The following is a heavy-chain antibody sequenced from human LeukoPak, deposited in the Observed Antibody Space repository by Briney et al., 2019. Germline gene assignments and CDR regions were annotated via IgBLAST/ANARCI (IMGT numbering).Heavy chain of an antibody. V-gene: IGHV4-34*01. Sequence: SETLSLTCAVYGGSFRGYYWSWIRQPPGKGLEWIGEINHSESTNYNPSLKSRVTISVDTSKKQFSLNLNSVTAADTAVYYCARTSRFDPWGQGTLVTVSS. CDR3: ARTSRFDP. CDR1: GGSFRGYY. CDR2: INHSEST. J-gene: IGHJ5*02.